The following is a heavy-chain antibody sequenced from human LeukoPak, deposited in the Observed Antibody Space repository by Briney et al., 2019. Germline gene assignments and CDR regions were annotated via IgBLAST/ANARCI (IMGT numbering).Heavy chain of an antibody. D-gene: IGHD3-22*01. CDR3: ARDIYDSSGYYMDY. CDR1: GGSISSGGYY. CDR2: IYYSGST. V-gene: IGHV4-31*03. Sequence: SQTLSLTCTVSGGSISSGGYYWPWLRQHPGKGLEWIGYIYYSGSTYYNPSLKSRVTISVDTSKNQFSLKLSSVTAADTAVYYCARDIYDSSGYYMDYWGQGTLVTVSS. J-gene: IGHJ4*02.